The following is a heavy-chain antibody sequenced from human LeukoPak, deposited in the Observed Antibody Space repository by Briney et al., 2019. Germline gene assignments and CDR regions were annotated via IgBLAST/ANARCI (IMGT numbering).Heavy chain of an antibody. CDR1: GFSFSTYG. CDR2: ISYDGGKK. CDR3: ARDRAWDYLDS. V-gene: IGHV3-30*03. D-gene: IGHD1-26*01. Sequence: PGTSLRLSCAASGFSFSTYGMHWVRQAPGKGLEWVAVISYDGGKKSYADSVKGRFTISRDNSKNTLYLQMDSLRVEDTAVYYCARDRAWDYLDSWDQGPLVTVSS. J-gene: IGHJ4*02.